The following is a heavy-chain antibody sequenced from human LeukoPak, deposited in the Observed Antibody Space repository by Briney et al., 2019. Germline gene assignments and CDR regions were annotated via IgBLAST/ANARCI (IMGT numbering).Heavy chain of an antibody. J-gene: IGHJ4*02. V-gene: IGHV3-49*03. CDR2: IRGKAYGGTT. CDR1: DFTFGDYA. CDR3: TITIVGATGNY. Sequence: GGSLRLSCTVSDFTFGDYAMSWFRQAPGKGLEWVGFIRGKAYGGTTDYAASVKDRFTISRDDSKSIAYLQMNSLKTEDTGVYYCTITIVGATGNYWGQGTLVTVSS. D-gene: IGHD1-26*01.